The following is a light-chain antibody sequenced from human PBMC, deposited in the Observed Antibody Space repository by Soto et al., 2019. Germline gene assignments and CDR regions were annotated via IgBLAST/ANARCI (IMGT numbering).Light chain of an antibody. J-gene: IGLJ3*02. Sequence: QYALTQPASVSGSPGQSITISCTGTSSDVGGYNYVSWYQQYPGKAPKPMIYDVSNRPSGVSNRFSGSKPGNTASLTISGLQAEDEADYYCSSYTSSSTWVFGGGTKLTVL. CDR2: DVS. CDR3: SSYTSSSTWV. V-gene: IGLV2-14*01. CDR1: SSDVGGYNY.